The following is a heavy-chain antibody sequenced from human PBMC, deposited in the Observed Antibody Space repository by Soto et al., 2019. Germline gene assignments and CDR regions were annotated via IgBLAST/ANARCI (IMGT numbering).Heavy chain of an antibody. Sequence: EVPLVESGGGLEQPGRSLRLSCAASGFTFDDYAMHWVRQAPGKGLEWVSGISWNSGIIDYADSVKGRFTISRDNAKNSLYLQMNSLRAEDTALYYCAKGYSYGGLGPLGYWGQGTLVTVSS. CDR1: GFTFDDYA. D-gene: IGHD5-18*01. CDR2: ISWNSGII. V-gene: IGHV3-9*01. CDR3: AKGYSYGGLGPLGY. J-gene: IGHJ4*02.